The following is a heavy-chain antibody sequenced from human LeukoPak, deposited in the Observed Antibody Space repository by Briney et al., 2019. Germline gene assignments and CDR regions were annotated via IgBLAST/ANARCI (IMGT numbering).Heavy chain of an antibody. CDR2: IYYSGST. J-gene: IGHJ5*02. CDR3: ARETDYYDSGGYYLQWFDP. Sequence: PSETLSLTCTVSGASISSHYWSWIRQPPGKGLEWIGYIYYSGSTNYNPSLKSRVTISVDTSKNQFSLRLSSVTAADTAVYYCARETDYYDSGGYYLQWFDPWGQGTLVTVSS. V-gene: IGHV4-59*11. CDR1: GASISSHY. D-gene: IGHD3-22*01.